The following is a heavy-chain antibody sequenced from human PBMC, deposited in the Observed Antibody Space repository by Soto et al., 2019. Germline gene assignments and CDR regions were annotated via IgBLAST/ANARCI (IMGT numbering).Heavy chain of an antibody. CDR1: GGTFNNYA. V-gene: IGHV1-69*01. Sequence: QVQLAQSGAEVKKRGSSVKVSCRVSGGTFNNYAISWVRQAPGEGLEWMGGIIPAFGTPKYAQRFQDRVTISADVYAATAYMELPSRRSDDTAVYYCARDTREITRVRGVIPYYIYHMDVWGPGTTVAVSS. J-gene: IGHJ6*02. CDR2: IIPAFGTP. D-gene: IGHD3-10*01. CDR3: ARDTREITRVRGVIPYYIYHMDV.